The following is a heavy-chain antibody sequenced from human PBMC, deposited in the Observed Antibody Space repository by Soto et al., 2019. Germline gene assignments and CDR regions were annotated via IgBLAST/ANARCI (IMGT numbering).Heavy chain of an antibody. D-gene: IGHD2-21*01. J-gene: IGHJ3*01. CDR2: ITPSNGHT. CDR3: ARFRDCGGSRCEPSLALDL. V-gene: IGHV1-18*01. Sequence: QDQLVQSGVEVKRPGASVKVSCKASGYSFSTHGISWVRQAPGQGLEWMGWITPSNGHTNYVQKFQGRVTMTTDTSTNTGFREVRSLRSDDTAVYYCARFRDCGGSRCEPSLALDLWGQGTLVTVSS. CDR1: GYSFSTHG.